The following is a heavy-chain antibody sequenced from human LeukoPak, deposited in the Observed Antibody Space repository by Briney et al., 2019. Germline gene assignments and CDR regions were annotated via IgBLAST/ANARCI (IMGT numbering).Heavy chain of an antibody. Sequence: TSETLSLTCSVSGGSISSSSYYWNWLRQPPGKGLEWVGSIYYSGTTYYNSSLKSRVTISEDTSKKRFSLMLTSVTAADTAVYYCARQVSDYFYYYIDVWGEGTTVIVSS. CDR2: IYYSGTT. J-gene: IGHJ6*03. CDR1: GGSISSSSYY. V-gene: IGHV4-39*01. CDR3: ARQVSDYFYYYIDV.